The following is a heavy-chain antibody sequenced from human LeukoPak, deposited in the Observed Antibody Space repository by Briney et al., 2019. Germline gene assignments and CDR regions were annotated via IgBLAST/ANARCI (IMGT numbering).Heavy chain of an antibody. V-gene: IGHV3-53*01. CDR2: IYSGGGT. CDR3: ASVIRGYPS. Sequence: PPGGPRRLSGAPSGFTFITNYISWFRQPPGKGLEWVSVIYSGGGTYYADSVKGRFTISRDNSKNTLYLQMNSLRAEDTAVYYCASVIRGYPSWGQGTLVTVSS. D-gene: IGHD5-18*01. J-gene: IGHJ5*02. CDR1: GFTFITNY.